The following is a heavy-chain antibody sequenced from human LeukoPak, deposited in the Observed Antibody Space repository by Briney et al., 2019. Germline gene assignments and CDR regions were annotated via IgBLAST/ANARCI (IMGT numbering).Heavy chain of an antibody. D-gene: IGHD4-17*01. J-gene: IGHJ4*02. CDR2: FDPEDGET. V-gene: IGHV1-24*01. Sequence: ASVRVSCKVSGYTLTELSMHWVRQAPGKGLEWMGGFDPEDGETIYAQKFQGRVTMTEDTSTDTAYMELSSLRSEDTAVYYCATLPRYGDYENDYGGQGMLVTVSA. CDR3: ATLPRYGDYENDY. CDR1: GYTLTELS.